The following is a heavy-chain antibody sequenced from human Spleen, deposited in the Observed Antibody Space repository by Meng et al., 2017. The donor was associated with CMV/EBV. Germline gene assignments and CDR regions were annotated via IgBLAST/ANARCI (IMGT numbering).Heavy chain of an antibody. CDR2: IYYIGST. CDR3: ATSITTISWFDP. D-gene: IGHD5-12*01. J-gene: IGHJ5*02. CDR1: GSSISSYY. Sequence: SETLSLTCTVSGSSISSYYWSWIRQPPGKGLEWIGYIYYIGSTNYNPSLKSRVTISVDTSKNQFSLKLSSVTAADTAVYYCATSITTISWFDPWGQGTLVTVSS. V-gene: IGHV4-59*01.